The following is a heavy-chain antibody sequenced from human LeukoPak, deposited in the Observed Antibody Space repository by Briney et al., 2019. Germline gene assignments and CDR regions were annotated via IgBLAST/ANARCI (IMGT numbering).Heavy chain of an antibody. D-gene: IGHD6-19*01. CDR3: ARRDRWLYYFDY. CDR2: IIPIFGTA. V-gene: IGHV1-69*06. Sequence: SVKVSCKASGGTFSSYAISWVRQAPGQGLEWMGGIIPIFGTANYAQKFQGRVTITADKSTSTAYMELSSLRSEDTAVYYCARRDRWLYYFDYWGQGTLVTVSS. CDR1: GGTFSSYA. J-gene: IGHJ4*02.